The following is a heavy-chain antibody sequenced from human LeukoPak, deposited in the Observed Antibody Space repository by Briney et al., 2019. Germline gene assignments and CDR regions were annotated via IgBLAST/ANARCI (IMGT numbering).Heavy chain of an antibody. D-gene: IGHD1-26*01. V-gene: IGHV1-2*02. J-gene: IGHJ4*02. CDR2: INPNSGGA. CDR1: GYTFTGYY. Sequence: GASVKVSCKASGYTFTGYYMHWVRQAPGRGLEWMGWINPNSGGANYAQKFQGRVTMTRDTSISTAYMELSRLRSDDTAVYYCARPRVGATYFDYWGQGTLVTVSS. CDR3: ARPRVGATYFDY.